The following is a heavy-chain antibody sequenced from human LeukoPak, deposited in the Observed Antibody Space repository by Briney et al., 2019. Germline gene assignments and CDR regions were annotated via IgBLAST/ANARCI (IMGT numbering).Heavy chain of an antibody. CDR2: TWYDGSNK. V-gene: IGHV3-33*01. CDR3: ARDRSYGHPFDY. J-gene: IGHJ4*02. D-gene: IGHD5-18*01. CDR1: GFTFSSYG. Sequence: GGSLRLSCAASGFTFSSYGMHWVRQAPGKGLEWVAVTWYDGSNKYYADSVKGRFTISRDNSKNTLYPQMNSLRAEDTAVYYCARDRSYGHPFDYWGQGTLVTVSS.